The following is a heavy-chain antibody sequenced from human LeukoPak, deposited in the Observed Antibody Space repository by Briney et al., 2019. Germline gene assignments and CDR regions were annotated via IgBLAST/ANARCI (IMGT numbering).Heavy chain of an antibody. CDR1: GYTFTGYC. CDR2: INPNSGGT. J-gene: IGHJ4*02. Sequence: ASVKVSCKASGYTFTGYCMHWVRQAPGQGLEWMGWINPNSGGTNYAQKFQGRVTMTRDTSISTAYMELSRLRSDDTAVYYCARDPGYYGSGSQGYFDYWGQGTLVTVSS. D-gene: IGHD3-10*01. V-gene: IGHV1-2*02. CDR3: ARDPGYYGSGSQGYFDY.